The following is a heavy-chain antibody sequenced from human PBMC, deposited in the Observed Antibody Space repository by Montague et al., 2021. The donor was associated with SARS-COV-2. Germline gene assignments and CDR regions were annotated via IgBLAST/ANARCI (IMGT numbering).Heavy chain of an antibody. D-gene: IGHD4-17*01. V-gene: IGHV4-39*01. CDR3: AMRGGALDAFDI. Sequence: SETLSLTCTVSGGSISTSSYYWGWIRQPPGKGLDWIGSIYYSGSTYYTPSLKSRVTISVDTSKNQFSLKLSSVTAADTAVYYCAMRGGALDAFDIWGQGTMVTVSS. CDR2: IYYSGST. J-gene: IGHJ3*02. CDR1: GGSISTSSYY.